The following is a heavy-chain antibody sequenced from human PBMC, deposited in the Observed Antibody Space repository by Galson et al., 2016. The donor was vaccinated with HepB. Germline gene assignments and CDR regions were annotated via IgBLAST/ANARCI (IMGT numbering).Heavy chain of an antibody. J-gene: IGHJ6*02. CDR2: IYYSGGT. V-gene: IGHV4-61*01. D-gene: IGHD6-13*01. Sequence: SETLSLTCTVSGGSVTSGTYYWSWVRQPPGKGLEWIGHIYYSGGTNYSPSLKSRVTVSVDTSNNQFSLKLTSVPAADTAVYYCARGLYTSTWNGDYYAMGVRGQGTTVTVSS. CDR1: GGSVTSGTYY. CDR3: ARGLYTSTWNGDYYAMGV.